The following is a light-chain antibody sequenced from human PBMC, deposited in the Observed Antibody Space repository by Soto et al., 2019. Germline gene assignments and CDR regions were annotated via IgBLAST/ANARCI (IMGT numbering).Light chain of an antibody. Sequence: DIVMTQSPDSVTASLGERATINCKSSQSVLYSSNNKNYLAWYQQKPGQPPNLLIYWASTRESGVPDRFSGSGSGKNFTPTISSLLAEDVAVYFCQQYYSTPRTFGQGNRVEIK. J-gene: IGKJ1*01. CDR2: WAS. V-gene: IGKV4-1*01. CDR1: QSVLYSSNNKNY. CDR3: QQYYSTPRT.